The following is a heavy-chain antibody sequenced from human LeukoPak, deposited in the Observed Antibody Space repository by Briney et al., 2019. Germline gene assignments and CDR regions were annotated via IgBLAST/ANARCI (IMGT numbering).Heavy chain of an antibody. CDR1: GFTFSSYS. CDR2: ISSSSSYI. D-gene: IGHD4-17*01. CDR3: ARVRRAYGDYGCFDY. J-gene: IGHJ4*02. V-gene: IGHV3-21*01. Sequence: PGGSLRLSCAASGFTFSSYSMNWVRQAPGKGLEWVSSISSSSSYIYYADSVKGRFTISRDNAKNSLHLQMNSLRAEDTAVYYCARVRRAYGDYGCFDYWGQGTLVTVSS.